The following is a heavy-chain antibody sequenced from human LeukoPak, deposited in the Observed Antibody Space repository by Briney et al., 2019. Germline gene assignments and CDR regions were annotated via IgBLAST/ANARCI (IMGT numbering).Heavy chain of an antibody. CDR3: ARGAWNALPYYFDY. Sequence: SVTVSCKASGGTFSSYAISWVRQAPGQGLEWVGRIIPIFGTANYAQKFQGRVTITTDESTSTAYMELSSLRSEDTAVYYCARGAWNALPYYFDYWGQGTLVTVSS. J-gene: IGHJ4*02. CDR2: IIPIFGTA. D-gene: IGHD1-1*01. CDR1: GGTFSSYA. V-gene: IGHV1-69*05.